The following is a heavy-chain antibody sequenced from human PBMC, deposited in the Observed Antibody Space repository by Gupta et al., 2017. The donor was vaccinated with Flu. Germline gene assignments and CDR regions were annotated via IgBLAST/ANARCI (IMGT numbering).Heavy chain of an antibody. V-gene: IGHV3-23*01. J-gene: IGHJ4*02. Sequence: EVQLLESWGGLVQPGGSLRLSCAASELTFSSHAMCWVRQAPGTGLECVSSISGGGGTTNYADYVKGRFTISRDNSKNTRYLHMNNVRAEDTAVYYCAKESQLLSTYYFDYWGQGILVTVSS. D-gene: IGHD2-2*01. CDR3: AKESQLLSTYYFDY. CDR2: ISGGGGTT. CDR1: ELTFSSHA.